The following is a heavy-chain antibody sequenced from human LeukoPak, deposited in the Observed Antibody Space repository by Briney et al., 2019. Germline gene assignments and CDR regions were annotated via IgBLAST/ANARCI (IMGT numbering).Heavy chain of an antibody. Sequence: GGSLRLSCAASGFTFSNAWMSWVRQAPGKGLEWVSAISARGGTTYYADSVKGRFTISRDNSKNTLYLQMNSLRAEDTAVYYCARAPVWSGYYVLDYWGQGTLVTVSS. CDR1: GFTFSNAW. CDR3: ARAPVWSGYYVLDY. J-gene: IGHJ4*02. CDR2: ISARGGTT. V-gene: IGHV3-23*01. D-gene: IGHD3-3*01.